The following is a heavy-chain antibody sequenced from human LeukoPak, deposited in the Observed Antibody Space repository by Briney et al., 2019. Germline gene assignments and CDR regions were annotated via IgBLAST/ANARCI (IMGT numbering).Heavy chain of an antibody. CDR3: ARPRGITVFGEAQAGGAFDI. CDR2: IIPTFGTA. J-gene: IGHJ3*02. V-gene: IGHV1-69*05. D-gene: IGHD3-3*01. Sequence: SVKVSCKASGGTFTSYAISWVRQVPGQGLEWMGGIIPTFGTANYAQKFQVRVTITTGESTSTAYMQLSSLRSEDSAVYYCARPRGITVFGEAQAGGAFDIWGQGTMVTVSS. CDR1: GGTFTSYA.